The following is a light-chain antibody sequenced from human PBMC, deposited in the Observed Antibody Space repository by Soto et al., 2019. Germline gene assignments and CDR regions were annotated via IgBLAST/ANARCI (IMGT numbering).Light chain of an antibody. CDR2: EVT. V-gene: IGLV2-14*01. CDR1: GSDVGGYDY. CDR3: SSYTSSITYV. J-gene: IGLJ1*01. Sequence: QSVLTQPASVSGSTGQSITISCTGTGSDVGGYDYVSWYQHHPGKAPKVMIYEVTNRPSGVSNRFSGSKSGNTASLTISGLLAEDEADYYCSSYTSSITYVFGTGTKVTVL.